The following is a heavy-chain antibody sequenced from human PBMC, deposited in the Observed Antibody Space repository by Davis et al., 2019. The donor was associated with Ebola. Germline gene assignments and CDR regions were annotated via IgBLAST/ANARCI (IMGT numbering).Heavy chain of an antibody. J-gene: IGHJ6*02. CDR1: GGSISTNNW. CDR2: IHHLGSA. Sequence: MPSETLSLTCDVSGGSISTNNWWSWVRQPPGKGLEWIGEIHHLGSANYKPSLTSQLTISLDKSKNQISLRLTSVTVADTAVYYCARGDYGMDVWGQGTTVSV. CDR3: ARGDYGMDV. D-gene: IGHD4/OR15-4a*01. V-gene: IGHV4-4*02.